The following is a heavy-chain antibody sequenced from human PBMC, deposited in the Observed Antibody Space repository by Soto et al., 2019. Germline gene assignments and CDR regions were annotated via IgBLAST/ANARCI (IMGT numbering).Heavy chain of an antibody. D-gene: IGHD6-19*01. V-gene: IGHV4-39*01. J-gene: IGHJ6*02. CDR2: IYYSGST. CDR1: GGSVSISSYY. CDR3: ASTSIAVAAYDYGMDV. Sequence: PSETLSLTCTVSGGSVSISSYYWGWIRQPPGKGLEWIGSIYYSGSTYYNPSLKSRVNISVDTSKNQFSLKLSSVTAADTAVYYCASTSIAVAAYDYGMDVWCQGTTVTVSS.